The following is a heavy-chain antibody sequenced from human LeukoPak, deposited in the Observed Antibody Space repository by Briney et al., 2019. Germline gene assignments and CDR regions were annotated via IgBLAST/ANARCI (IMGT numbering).Heavy chain of an antibody. CDR3: ATDSFSFGDLNPGP. D-gene: IGHD3-16*01. V-gene: IGHV3-7*01. Sequence: PGGSLRLSCAASGFTFSSYWMSWVRQAQGKGLEWVAIIIQDGSEKYYVDSVRGRFTISRDNAKSSLYLQMTNLRAEDTAVYYCATDSFSFGDLNPGPWGQGTLVTVSS. CDR1: GFTFSSYW. CDR2: IIQDGSEK. J-gene: IGHJ5*02.